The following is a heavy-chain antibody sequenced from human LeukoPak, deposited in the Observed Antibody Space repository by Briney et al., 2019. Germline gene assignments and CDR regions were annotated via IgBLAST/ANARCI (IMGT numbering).Heavy chain of an antibody. CDR1: EFTFSSSA. Sequence: GGSVRLSCSASEFTFSSSAMHWVRKAPGKGLEYVSGISSNGHSTYYADSVKGRFTISRDNSNNMLYLQMSGLRTEDTAVYYCVKGRAEAGCFDYWGQGTLVTVS. CDR3: VKGRAEAGCFDY. D-gene: IGHD6-19*01. V-gene: IGHV3-64D*06. CDR2: ISSNGHST. J-gene: IGHJ4*02.